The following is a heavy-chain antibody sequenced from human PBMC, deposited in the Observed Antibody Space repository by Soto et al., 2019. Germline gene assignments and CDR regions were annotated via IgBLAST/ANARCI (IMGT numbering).Heavy chain of an antibody. CDR2: ILPDDSDI. J-gene: IGHJ6*01. V-gene: IGHV5-51*01. CDR3: AGHGFCNHSLYAADV. CDR1: GSSFTSYW. Sequence: WDALKISGKASGSSFTSYWIGWVRQTPGKGLEWMGIILPDDSDIKYSPSFQGRVTISADRSRTTAYLQLRSLEASDSATYFCAGHGFCNHSLYAADVWGQGTTVT. D-gene: IGHD2-2*01.